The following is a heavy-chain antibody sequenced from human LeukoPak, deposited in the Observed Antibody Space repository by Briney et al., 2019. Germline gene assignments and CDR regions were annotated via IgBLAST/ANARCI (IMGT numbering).Heavy chain of an antibody. CDR1: GGTFSSYA. D-gene: IGHD6-13*01. J-gene: IGHJ4*02. CDR2: IIPIFGTA. CDR3: ARGWYPEKSIDY. Sequence: SVKVSCKASGGTFSSYAISWVRQAPGQGLEWMGRIIPIFGTASYAQKFQGRVTMTRDTSTSTVYMELSSLRSEDTAVYYCARGWYPEKSIDYWGQGTLVTVSS. V-gene: IGHV1-69*05.